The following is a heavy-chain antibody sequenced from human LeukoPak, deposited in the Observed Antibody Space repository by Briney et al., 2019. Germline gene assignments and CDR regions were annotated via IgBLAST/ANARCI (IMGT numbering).Heavy chain of an antibody. J-gene: IGHJ6*03. CDR1: GFIFSRFG. D-gene: IGHD3-10*01. Sequence: PGRSLRLSCAASGFIFSRFGMQWVRQAPGKGLEWVAVIHNDGTFGQYADSVKGRFTISKDNSQNTLYLEMNSLRDDDTAVYYCAKEGESFRGYLAVWGKGTTVTVSS. CDR2: IHNDGTFG. V-gene: IGHV3-30*18. CDR3: AKEGESFRGYLAV.